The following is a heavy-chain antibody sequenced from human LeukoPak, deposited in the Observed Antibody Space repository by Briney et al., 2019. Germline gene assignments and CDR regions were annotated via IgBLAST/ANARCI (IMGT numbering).Heavy chain of an antibody. CDR3: AREVYGSLDY. Sequence: KPSETLSLTCAVSGYSISSGYYWGWIRQPPGKGLEWIGSIYHSGSTYYNPSLKSRVTISVDTSKNQFSLKLSSVTAADTAVYYCAREVYGSLDYWGQGTLVTVSS. D-gene: IGHD5/OR15-5a*01. CDR2: IYHSGST. CDR1: GYSISSGYY. V-gene: IGHV4-38-2*02. J-gene: IGHJ4*02.